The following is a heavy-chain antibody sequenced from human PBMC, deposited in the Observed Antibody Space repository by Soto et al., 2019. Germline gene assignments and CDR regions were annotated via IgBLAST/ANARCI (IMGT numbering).Heavy chain of an antibody. CDR1: GGTFSSYA. CDR3: STHGYCSGGSCYYFDY. J-gene: IGHJ4*02. Sequence: SVKVSCKASGGTFSSYAISWVRQAPGQGLEWMGGIIPIFGTANYAQKFQGRVTITADESTRTAYMELSSLRSEDTAVYYCSTHGYCSGGSCYYFDYWGQGTLVTVSS. D-gene: IGHD2-15*01. CDR2: IIPIFGTA. V-gene: IGHV1-69*13.